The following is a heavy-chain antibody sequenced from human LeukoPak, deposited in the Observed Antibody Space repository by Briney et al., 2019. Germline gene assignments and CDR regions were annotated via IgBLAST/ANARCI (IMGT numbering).Heavy chain of an antibody. D-gene: IGHD1-26*01. J-gene: IGHJ4*02. Sequence: HGGSLRLSCAASGVTFSNHAMSWVRQAPGKGLEWVSGITGSGGSTYHAESAKGRFTISRDNSKNTLYLEMNSLRAEDTAVYFCATRPASETYYAVFDYWGQGTLVTVSS. CDR1: GVTFSNHA. V-gene: IGHV3-23*01. CDR2: ITGSGGST. CDR3: ATRPASETYYAVFDY.